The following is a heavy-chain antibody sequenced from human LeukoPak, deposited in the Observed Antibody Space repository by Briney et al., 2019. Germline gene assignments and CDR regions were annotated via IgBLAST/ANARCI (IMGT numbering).Heavy chain of an antibody. CDR3: ARDSKDFSYYYMDV. Sequence: SVTLSLACTVSGGSISSYYWSWIRQPAGKGLEWIGRIYTSGSTNYNPSLKSRVTMSVDTSKNQFSLKLSSVTAADTAVYYCARDSKDFSYYYMDVWGKGTTVTVSS. CDR2: IYTSGST. V-gene: IGHV4-4*07. J-gene: IGHJ6*03. D-gene: IGHD2/OR15-2a*01. CDR1: GGSISSYY.